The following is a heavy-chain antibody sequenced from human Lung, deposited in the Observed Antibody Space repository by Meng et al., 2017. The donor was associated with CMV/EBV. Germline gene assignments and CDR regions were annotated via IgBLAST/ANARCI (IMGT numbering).Heavy chain of an antibody. CDR3: MGDVKYSCNNPYYFDY. CDR2: SSRSSSHI. J-gene: IGHJ4*02. D-gene: IGHD5-12*01. CDR1: GFTFSGYS. V-gene: IGHV3-21*01. Sequence: GESLKISCVASGFTFSGYSMNWVRQAPGKGLEWLSSSSRSSSHIYYADSVKGRFTISRDNANNSQYLQMNSLRAEDSAVYYCMGDVKYSCNNPYYFDYWGQGALVTVSS.